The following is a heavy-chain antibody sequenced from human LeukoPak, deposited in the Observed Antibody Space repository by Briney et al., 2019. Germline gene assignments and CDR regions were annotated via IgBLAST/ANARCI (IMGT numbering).Heavy chain of an antibody. CDR1: GYTFTGYY. J-gene: IGHJ4*02. CDR2: INPNSGGT. CDR3: ARGDCSGGSCYFDY. V-gene: IGHV1-2*02. Sequence: GASVKVSCTASGYTFTGYYMHWVRQAPGHGLEGMGWINPNSGGTNYAQKFQGRVTMTRDTSISTAYMELSRLRSDDTAVYYCARGDCSGGSCYFDYWGQGTLVTVSS. D-gene: IGHD2-15*01.